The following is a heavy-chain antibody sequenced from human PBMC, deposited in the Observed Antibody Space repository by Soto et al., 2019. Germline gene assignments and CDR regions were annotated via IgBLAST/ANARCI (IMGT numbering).Heavy chain of an antibody. CDR2: ISYDGSNK. V-gene: IGHV3-30*18. J-gene: IGHJ4*02. CDR3: AKDRGSGLNFDY. D-gene: IGHD6-19*01. Sequence: GGSLRLSCAASGFTFSSYGMHWVRQAPGKGLEWVAVISYDGSNKYYADSVKGRFTISRDNSKNTLYLQMNSLRAEDTAVYYCAKDRGSGLNFDYWGQGTLVTVSS. CDR1: GFTFSSYG.